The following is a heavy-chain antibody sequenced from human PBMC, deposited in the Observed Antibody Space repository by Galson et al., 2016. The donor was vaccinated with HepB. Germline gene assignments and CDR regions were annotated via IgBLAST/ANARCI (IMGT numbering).Heavy chain of an antibody. D-gene: IGHD3-3*01. J-gene: IGHJ3*02. CDR1: GYTLTKLS. CDR3: ATTGNQGEVITLDI. V-gene: IGHV1-24*01. CDR2: FEPEDGER. Sequence: SVKVSCKVSGYTLTKLSMHWVRQAPGKGPEWMGGFEPEDGERVYAQKFQGRVTMTEDTSTDTAYMELSSLRSEDTAVYYCATTGNQGEVITLDIWGQGTMVTVSS.